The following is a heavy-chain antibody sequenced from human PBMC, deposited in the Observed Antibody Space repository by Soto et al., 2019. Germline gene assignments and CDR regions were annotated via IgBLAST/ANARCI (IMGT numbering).Heavy chain of an antibody. D-gene: IGHD3-10*01. J-gene: IGHJ5*02. Sequence: ASVKVSCKASGYNFLTYGISWLRQAPGRGLEWMGWISTDNTHRNYAQNFQERVTMTTGTSTNTAYMELRSLRSDDTAIYYCARDRPGISVIRAVKTYNYFDPWGQGTLVTVSS. CDR2: ISTDNTHR. V-gene: IGHV1-18*01. CDR3: ARDRPGISVIRAVKTYNYFDP. CDR1: GYNFLTYG.